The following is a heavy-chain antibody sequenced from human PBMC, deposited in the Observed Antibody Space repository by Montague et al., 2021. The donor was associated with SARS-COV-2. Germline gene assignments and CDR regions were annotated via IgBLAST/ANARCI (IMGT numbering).Heavy chain of an antibody. CDR1: GFTFSDYA. CDR2: VYGHGYGA. Sequence: SLRLSCAASGFTFSDYAMSWVRQAPGKGLEWVPHVYGHGYGASYADSVRGRFTISRDNSKNSLYLQMDSLGAEDTAVYYCAKQEGHPDTPYHFDYWGLGTLVTVSS. CDR3: AKQEGHPDTPYHFDY. V-gene: IGHV3-23*01. J-gene: IGHJ4*02.